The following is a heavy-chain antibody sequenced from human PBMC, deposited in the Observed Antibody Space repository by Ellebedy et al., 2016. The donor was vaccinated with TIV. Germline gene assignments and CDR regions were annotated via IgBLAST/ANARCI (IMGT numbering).Heavy chain of an antibody. CDR1: GFTFSSYS. V-gene: IGHV3-48*02. Sequence: GESLKISCAASGFTFSSYSMNWVRQAPGKGLEWVSYISSSSSTIYYADSVKGRFTISRDNAKNSLYLQMNSLRDEDTAVYYCAREVVKDTAMAYYFDYWGQGTLVTVSS. D-gene: IGHD5-18*01. CDR2: ISSSSSTI. CDR3: AREVVKDTAMAYYFDY. J-gene: IGHJ4*02.